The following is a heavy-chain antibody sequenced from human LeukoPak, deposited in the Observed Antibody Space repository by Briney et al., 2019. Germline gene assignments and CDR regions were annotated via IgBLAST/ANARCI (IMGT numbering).Heavy chain of an antibody. CDR1: GFTFSNYG. CDR2: ITSGVGIT. CDR3: AKEWIGGRPLVVVAVH. Sequence: GGSLRLSCVASGFTFSNYGMNWVRQAPGKGLEWVSIITSGVGITYYADSVRGRFAISRDNSKSTLYLQMNSLRAEDAAVYYCAKEWIGGRPLVVVAVHWGQGTLVTVSS. V-gene: IGHV3-23*01. J-gene: IGHJ4*02. D-gene: IGHD2-21*02.